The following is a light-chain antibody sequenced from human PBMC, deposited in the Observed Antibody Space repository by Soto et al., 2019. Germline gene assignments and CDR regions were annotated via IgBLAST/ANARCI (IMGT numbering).Light chain of an antibody. Sequence: IQLTQSPASLSASVGDRVTITCRASKGMSTDLAWYQQKPGKAPKLLIYAASTLHSGVPSRFSGSGSGTDFTLTISSLQPEDFATYYCQQLHTYPYTFGQGTNLEIK. V-gene: IGKV1-9*01. CDR1: KGMSTD. J-gene: IGKJ2*01. CDR3: QQLHTYPYT. CDR2: AAS.